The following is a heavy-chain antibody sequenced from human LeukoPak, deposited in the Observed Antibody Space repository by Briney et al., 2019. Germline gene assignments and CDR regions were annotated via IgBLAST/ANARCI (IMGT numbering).Heavy chain of an antibody. Sequence: KASETLSLTCTVSGGSISSYYWSWIRQPPGKGLEWIGYIYYSGSTNYNPSLKSRVTISVDTSKNQFSLKLSSVTAADTAVYYCARDRGDFLYYYMDVWGKGTTVTVSS. D-gene: IGHD3-3*01. CDR3: ARDRGDFLYYYMDV. J-gene: IGHJ6*03. V-gene: IGHV4-59*01. CDR2: IYYSGST. CDR1: GGSISSYY.